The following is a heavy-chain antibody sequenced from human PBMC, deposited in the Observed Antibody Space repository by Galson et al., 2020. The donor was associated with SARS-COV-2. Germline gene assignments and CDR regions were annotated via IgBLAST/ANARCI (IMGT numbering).Heavy chain of an antibody. CDR3: AKDLRVLLPRGFDY. CDR2: ISGSGVST. J-gene: IGHJ4*02. V-gene: IGHV3-23*01. Sequence: GGSLRLSCAASGFTFDNYAMNWVRQAPGKGLEWVSGISGSGVSTYYADSVKGRFTISRDNSKNTLYLQINSLRAEDTAVYYCAKDLRVLLPRGFDYWGQGTLVTVS. CDR1: GFTFDNYA. D-gene: IGHD3-22*01.